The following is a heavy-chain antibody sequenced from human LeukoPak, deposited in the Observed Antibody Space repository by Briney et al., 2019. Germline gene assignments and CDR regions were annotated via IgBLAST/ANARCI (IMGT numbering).Heavy chain of an antibody. D-gene: IGHD3-22*01. Sequence: GGSLRLSCAASGFAVSSNYMNWVRQAPGKGLEWVSVIYSGGSTYYADSVKGRFTISRDNSKNTLYLQMHSLRAEDTAMYFCARDAYRDYYDNSGYYYVGMDVWGQGTTVTVSS. CDR2: IYSGGST. J-gene: IGHJ6*02. V-gene: IGHV3-53*01. CDR3: ARDAYRDYYDNSGYYYVGMDV. CDR1: GFAVSSNY.